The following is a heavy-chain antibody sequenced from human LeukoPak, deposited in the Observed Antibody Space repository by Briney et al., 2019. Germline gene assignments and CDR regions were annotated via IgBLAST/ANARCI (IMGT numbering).Heavy chain of an antibody. Sequence: GGSLRLSCAASGFTFSDYYMSWIRQAPGKGLEWGSYISSSGSTIYYADSVKGRFTISRDNAKNSLYLQMNRLRAEDTAVYYCAREAQGYCSGGSCYGEVNYWGQGTLVTVSS. CDR2: ISSSGSTI. CDR3: AREAQGYCSGGSCYGEVNY. V-gene: IGHV3-11*01. D-gene: IGHD2-15*01. CDR1: GFTFSDYY. J-gene: IGHJ4*02.